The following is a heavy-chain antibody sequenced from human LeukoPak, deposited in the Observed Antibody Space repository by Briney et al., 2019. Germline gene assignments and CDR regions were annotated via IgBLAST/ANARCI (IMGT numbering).Heavy chain of an antibody. D-gene: IGHD6-19*01. CDR1: GYTFTGYY. J-gene: IGHJ4*02. CDR2: INPNSGGT. CDR3: ARVAVAAEYFDY. V-gene: IGHV1-2*02. Sequence: ASVKVSCKASGYTFTGYYMHWVRQAPGQGLEWMGWINPNSGGTNYAQKFQGRVTMTRDTSISTAYMELSRLRSDDTAVYYCARVAVAAEYFDYWGQGTLVTVSS.